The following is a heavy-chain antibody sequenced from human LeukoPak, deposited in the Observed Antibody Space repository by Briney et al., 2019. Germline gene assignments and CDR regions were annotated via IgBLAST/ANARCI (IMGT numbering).Heavy chain of an antibody. CDR3: ARVLRDIVVVPAAFSDYGMDV. D-gene: IGHD2-2*01. CDR1: GGSISSGGYY. V-gene: IGHV4-31*03. J-gene: IGHJ6*02. Sequence: TSETLSLTCTVSGGSISSGGYYWRWIRQHPGKGLEWIGYIYYSGSTYYNPSLKSRVTISVDTSKNQFSLKLSSVTAADTAVYYCARVLRDIVVVPAAFSDYGMDVWGQGTTVTVSS. CDR2: IYYSGST.